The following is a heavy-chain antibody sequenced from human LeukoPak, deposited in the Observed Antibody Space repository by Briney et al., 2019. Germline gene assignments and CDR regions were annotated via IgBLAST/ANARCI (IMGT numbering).Heavy chain of an antibody. CDR1: GGSISGYY. J-gene: IGHJ6*03. V-gene: IGHV4-59*01. CDR3: AKAGNWGGYYYYLDV. Sequence: PSETLSLTXTVSGGSISGYYWSWIRQSPGKGLEWIGYIYYSGSTNYNPSLKSRVTISLDTSKNQFSLKLSSVTAADTAVYYCAKAGNWGGYYYYLDVWGKGATVTVSS. CDR2: IYYSGST. D-gene: IGHD7-27*01.